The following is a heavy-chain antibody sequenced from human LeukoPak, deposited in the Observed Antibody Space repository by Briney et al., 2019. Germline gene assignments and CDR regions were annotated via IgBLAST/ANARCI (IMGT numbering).Heavy chain of an antibody. CDR3: ARKLERYCSGGSCYLANNWFDP. D-gene: IGHD2-15*01. CDR1: GFTFSSYW. J-gene: IGHJ5*02. Sequence: GGSLRLSCAASGFTFSSYWMHWVRQAPGKGLVWVSRINSDGSSTSYADSVKGRFTISRDNAENTLYLQMNSLRAEDTAVYYCARKLERYCSGGSCYLANNWFDPWGQGTLVTVSS. CDR2: INSDGSST. V-gene: IGHV3-74*01.